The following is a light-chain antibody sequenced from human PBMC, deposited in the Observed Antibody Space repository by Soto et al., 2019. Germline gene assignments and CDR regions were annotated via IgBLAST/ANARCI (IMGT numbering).Light chain of an antibody. CDR3: QQSNRSPPIT. CDR1: QSMSSY. V-gene: IGKV1-39*01. Sequence: DIQMTQSPSSLSASVGDRVTITCRASQSMSSYLSWYQQKPGKAPKLLIYGASSLQSGVPSRFSGSGSGTEFTLTISSVQPEDFATYYCQQSNRSPPITFGQGTRLEIK. J-gene: IGKJ5*01. CDR2: GAS.